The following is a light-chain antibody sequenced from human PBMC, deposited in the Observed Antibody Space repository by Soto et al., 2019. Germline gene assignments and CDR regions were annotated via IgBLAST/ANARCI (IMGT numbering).Light chain of an antibody. CDR2: GAS. CDR1: QTVIHNH. Sequence: EVVLTQSPDTLSLSPGERATLSCRASQTVIHNHLAWHQQKPGQTPRLLVYGASSRATGIPDRFSGSGSGTDFTLTISRLEPGDFAVYYCQQHGTSPITFGQGIRLEIK. J-gene: IGKJ5*01. V-gene: IGKV3-20*01. CDR3: QQHGTSPIT.